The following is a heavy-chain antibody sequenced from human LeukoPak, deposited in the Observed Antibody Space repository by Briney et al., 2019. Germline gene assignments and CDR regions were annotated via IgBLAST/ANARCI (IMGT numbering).Heavy chain of an antibody. V-gene: IGHV3-66*01. Sequence: PGGSLRLSCAASGFTFSSYAMHWVRQAPGKGLEWVSVIYSADTTYYADSVKGRFTISRDNSKNTLYLQVNNLRAEDTAVYYCARDHNWYFDYWGQGTLVTVSS. J-gene: IGHJ4*02. CDR2: IYSADTT. CDR1: GFTFSSYA. CDR3: ARDHNWYFDY. D-gene: IGHD1-20*01.